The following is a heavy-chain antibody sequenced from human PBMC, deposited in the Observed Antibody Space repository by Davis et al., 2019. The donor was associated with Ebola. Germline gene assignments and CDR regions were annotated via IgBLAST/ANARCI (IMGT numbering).Heavy chain of an antibody. Sequence: PGGSLRLSCAASGFTFSSYGMSWIRQPPGKGLEWIGYIYYSGSTNYNPSLKSRVTISVDTSKNQFSLKLSSVTAADTAVYYCARDQLLWFGEGRGMDVWGQGTTVTVSS. CDR2: IYYSGST. CDR3: ARDQLLWFGEGRGMDV. CDR1: GFTFSSYG. D-gene: IGHD3-10*01. J-gene: IGHJ6*02. V-gene: IGHV4-59*01.